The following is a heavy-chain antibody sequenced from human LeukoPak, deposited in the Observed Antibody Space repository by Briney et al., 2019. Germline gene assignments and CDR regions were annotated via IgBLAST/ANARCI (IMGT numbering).Heavy chain of an antibody. D-gene: IGHD4-17*01. CDR1: GFTFSSYA. Sequence: GGSLRLSCAASGFTFSSYAMPWVRQAPGKGLEWVAVISYDGSNKYYADSVKGRFTISRDNSKNTLYLQMNSLRAGDTAVYYCAREHDYGDFPLAPFDYWGQGTLVTVSS. CDR3: AREHDYGDFPLAPFDY. V-gene: IGHV3-30-3*01. J-gene: IGHJ4*02. CDR2: ISYDGSNK.